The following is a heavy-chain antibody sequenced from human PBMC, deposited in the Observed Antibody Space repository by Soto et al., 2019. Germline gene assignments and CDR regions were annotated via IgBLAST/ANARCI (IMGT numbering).Heavy chain of an antibody. Sequence: SVKVSCKASGGTFSSYAISWVRQAPGQGLEWMGGIIPIFGTANYAQKFQGRVTITADESTSTAYMELSSLRSEDTAVYYCARLAGDALAGAFDIWGQGTMVTVSS. D-gene: IGHD3-16*01. V-gene: IGHV1-69*13. CDR3: ARLAGDALAGAFDI. CDR2: IIPIFGTA. J-gene: IGHJ3*02. CDR1: GGTFSSYA.